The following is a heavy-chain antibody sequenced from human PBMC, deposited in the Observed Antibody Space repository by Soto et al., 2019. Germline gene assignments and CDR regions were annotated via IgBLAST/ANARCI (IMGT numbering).Heavy chain of an antibody. J-gene: IGHJ4*02. D-gene: IGHD6-19*01. CDR3: ARGWSGWRVWLDY. CDR2: INHSGST. CDR1: GGSFSGYY. Sequence: SETLSLTCAVYGGSFSGYYWSWIRQPPGKGLEWIGEINHSGSTNYNPSLKSRVTISVDTSKNQFSLKLSSVTAADTAVYYCARGWSGWRVWLDYWGQGTLVTVSS. V-gene: IGHV4-34*01.